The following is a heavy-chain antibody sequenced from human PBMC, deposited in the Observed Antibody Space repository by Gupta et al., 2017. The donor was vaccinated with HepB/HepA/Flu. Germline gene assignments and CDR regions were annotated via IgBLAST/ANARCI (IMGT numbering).Heavy chain of an antibody. CDR2: INPGGSDK. CDR3: ASWGGNSHY. V-gene: IGHV3-7*01. D-gene: IGHD3-16*01. J-gene: IGHJ4*02. Sequence: EVQLVESGGDLVQPGGSMRLYCAGSGFTMNVHYINWVRQSPGKGLEWVAVINPGGSDKKYIDSVKGRFTISRDNAKNSVYLQMDSLRAEDTAVYYCASWGGNSHYWGQGTLVTVSS. CDR1: GFTMNVHY.